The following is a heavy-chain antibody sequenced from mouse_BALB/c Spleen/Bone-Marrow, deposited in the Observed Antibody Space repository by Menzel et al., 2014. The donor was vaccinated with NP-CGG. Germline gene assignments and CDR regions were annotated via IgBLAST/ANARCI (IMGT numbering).Heavy chain of an antibody. CDR2: ISDGGSYT. CDR3: AREYGTSYDYYFDV. J-gene: IGHJ1*01. D-gene: IGHD1-1*01. CDR1: GFTFSDYY. Sequence: EVHLVESGGGLVKPGGSLKLSCAASGFTFSDYYMYWVRQTPEKRLEWVATISDGGSYTYYPDSVKGRFTVSRDNAKNNLHLQMSSLKSEDTAMYYCAREYGTSYDYYFDVWGAGTTVTVSS. V-gene: IGHV5-4*02.